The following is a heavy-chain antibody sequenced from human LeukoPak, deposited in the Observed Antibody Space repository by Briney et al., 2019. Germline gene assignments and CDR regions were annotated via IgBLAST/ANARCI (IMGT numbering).Heavy chain of an antibody. CDR2: INPNSGGT. Sequence: ASVSLSCKASGYTFTVNYMHWVRQAPGQGLEWMGCINPNSGGTNYAQKFQGRVTMTRDTSISTAYMELSRLRSDDTAVYYCAGETSITMIVVALDYWGQGTLVTVSS. D-gene: IGHD3-22*01. CDR3: AGETSITMIVVALDY. V-gene: IGHV1-2*02. CDR1: GYTFTVNY. J-gene: IGHJ4*02.